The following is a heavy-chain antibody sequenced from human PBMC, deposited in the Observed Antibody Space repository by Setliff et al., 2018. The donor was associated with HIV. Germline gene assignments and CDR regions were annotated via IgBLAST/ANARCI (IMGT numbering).Heavy chain of an antibody. CDR3: ARDHVVNGFDV. Sequence: PGGSLRLSCAASGSTFNNYAMIWVRQAPGKGLEWLSYITGSSTTYYAESVKGRFTISRDNARNSLYLQVNSLRVEDTAVYFCARDHVVNGFDVWGQGTMVT. CDR2: ITGSSTT. J-gene: IGHJ3*01. CDR1: GSTFNNYA. D-gene: IGHD1-1*01. V-gene: IGHV3-48*01.